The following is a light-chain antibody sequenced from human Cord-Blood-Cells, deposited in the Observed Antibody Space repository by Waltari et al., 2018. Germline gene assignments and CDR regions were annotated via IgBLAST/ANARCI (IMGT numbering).Light chain of an antibody. CDR2: AAA. Sequence: DIKMTQSPSSLSASVGDRVTHTCRASPGISHYLAQFQQKPGKAPKSLIYAAASWQSGVPSKFSGSGSGTDVTLTISSLQPEDFATYYCQQYNSYPYTFGQGTKLEIK. J-gene: IGKJ2*01. CDR1: PGISHY. V-gene: IGKV1-16*02. CDR3: QQYNSYPYT.